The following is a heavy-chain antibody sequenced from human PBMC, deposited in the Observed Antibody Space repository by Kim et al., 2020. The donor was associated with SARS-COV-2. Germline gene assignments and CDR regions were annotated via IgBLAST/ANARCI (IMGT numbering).Heavy chain of an antibody. CDR3: ARDPYYYDSSGYYRYYYYGMDV. CDR2: ISYDGSNK. Sequence: GGSLRLSCAASGFTFSSYAMHWVRQAPGKGLEWVAVISYDGSNKYYADSVKGRFTISRDNSKNTLYLQMNSLRAEDTAVYYCARDPYYYDSSGYYRYYYYGMDVWGQGTTVTVS. V-gene: IGHV3-30*04. J-gene: IGHJ6*02. D-gene: IGHD3-22*01. CDR1: GFTFSSYA.